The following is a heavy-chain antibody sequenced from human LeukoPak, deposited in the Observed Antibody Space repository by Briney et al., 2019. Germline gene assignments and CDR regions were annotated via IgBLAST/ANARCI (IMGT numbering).Heavy chain of an antibody. CDR1: GFTFSSYE. Sequence: PGGSLRLSCAASGFTFSSYEMNWVRQAAGKGLEWVSYISSSGSTIYYADSVKGRFTISRDNAKNSLYLQMNSLRAEDTAVYYCARVTYDYVWGSYRTPFDYWGQGTLVTVSS. CDR3: ARVTYDYVWGSYRTPFDY. CDR2: ISSSGSTI. V-gene: IGHV3-48*03. D-gene: IGHD3-16*02. J-gene: IGHJ4*02.